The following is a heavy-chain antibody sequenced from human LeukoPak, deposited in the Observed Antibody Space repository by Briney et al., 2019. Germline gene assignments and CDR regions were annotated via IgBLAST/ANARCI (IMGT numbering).Heavy chain of an antibody. V-gene: IGHV4-34*01. D-gene: IGHD1-26*01. CDR1: GGSFPGFY. CDR2: INHSGTT. CDR3: ARGREVGARARGAFDI. J-gene: IGHJ3*02. Sequence: SETLSLPSPVFGGSFPGFYWSWIRPPPGKGLEWSGGINHSGTTNYNPSLKSRVTISVDTSKNQFSLKLSSVTAADTAVYYCARGREVGARARGAFDIWGQGTMVTVSS.